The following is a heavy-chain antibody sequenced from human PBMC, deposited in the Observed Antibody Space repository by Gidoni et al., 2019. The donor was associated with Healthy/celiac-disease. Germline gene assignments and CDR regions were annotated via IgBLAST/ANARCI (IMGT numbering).Heavy chain of an antibody. D-gene: IGHD2-21*02. Sequence: EVQLVESGGGLVQPGGSLRLSCSASGFTFSSYAMHWARQAPGKGLEYVSAISSNGGSTYYADSVKGRFTISRDNSKNTLYLQMSSLRAEDTAVYYCVKSYCGGDCYSSAEYFQHWGQGTLVTVSS. J-gene: IGHJ1*01. CDR3: VKSYCGGDCYSSAEYFQH. CDR1: GFTFSSYA. V-gene: IGHV3-64D*06. CDR2: ISSNGGST.